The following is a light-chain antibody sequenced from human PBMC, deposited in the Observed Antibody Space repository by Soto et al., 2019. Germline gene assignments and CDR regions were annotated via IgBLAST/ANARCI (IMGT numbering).Light chain of an antibody. CDR2: SNN. J-gene: IGLJ1*01. V-gene: IGLV1-44*01. Sequence: QSVLTQPPSVSGTPGQRVTISCSGSSSNVGSNTVHWYQQLPGTAPKLLIYSNNQRPSGVPDRFSGSTSGTSASLAIRGLQSEDESDYYCATWDDRLNGYVFGTGTKLTVL. CDR1: SSNVGSNT. CDR3: ATWDDRLNGYV.